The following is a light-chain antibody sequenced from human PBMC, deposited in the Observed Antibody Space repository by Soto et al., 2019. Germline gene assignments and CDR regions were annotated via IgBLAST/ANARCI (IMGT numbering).Light chain of an antibody. J-gene: IGLJ1*01. V-gene: IGLV2-23*02. Sequence: QSGLTQPASVSGSPGQSITISCTGTSSDVGSYNLVSWYQQHPGKAPKLMIYEVSKRPSGVSNRFSGSKSGNTASLTISGLQAEDEADYYCCSYAGSSTSYVFGTGTKLTVL. CDR3: CSYAGSSTSYV. CDR2: EVS. CDR1: SSDVGSYNL.